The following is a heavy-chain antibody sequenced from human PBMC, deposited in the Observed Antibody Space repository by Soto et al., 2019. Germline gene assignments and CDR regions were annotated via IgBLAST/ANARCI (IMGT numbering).Heavy chain of an antibody. J-gene: IGHJ4*02. Sequence: QIHLVQSGAEVKKPGASVKVSCKGSGYGFTTYGITWVRQAPGQGLEWMAWISAHNGNTNYAQKLQGRVTVTRDTSTSTAYMELRSLRSDATAVYYCARGRYWDYWGQGSLVTVSS. CDR1: GYGFTTYG. CDR3: ARGRYWDY. V-gene: IGHV1-18*01. D-gene: IGHD2-8*02. CDR2: ISAHNGNT.